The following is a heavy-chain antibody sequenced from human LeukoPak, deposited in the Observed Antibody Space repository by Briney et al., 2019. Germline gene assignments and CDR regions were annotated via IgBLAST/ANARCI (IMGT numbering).Heavy chain of an antibody. V-gene: IGHV4-34*01. J-gene: IGHJ5*02. CDR2: INHSGST. CDR3: ARRRAAAGTRSWFDP. Sequence: SETLSLTCAVYGGSFSGYYWSWIRQPPGKGLEWIGEINHSGSTNYNPSLKSRVTISVDTSKNQFSLKLSSVTAADTAVYYCARRRAAAGTRSWFDPWGQGTLVTVPS. D-gene: IGHD6-13*01. CDR1: GGSFSGYY.